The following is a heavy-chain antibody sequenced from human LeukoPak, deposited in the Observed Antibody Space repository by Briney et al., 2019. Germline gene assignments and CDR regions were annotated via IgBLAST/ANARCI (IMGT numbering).Heavy chain of an antibody. CDR1: GFTFSSYS. V-gene: IGHV3-21*01. D-gene: IGHD6-19*01. CDR2: ISSSSSYI. J-gene: IGHJ6*03. Sequence: PGGSLRLSCAASGFTFSSYSMNWVRQAPGKGLEWVSSISSSSSYIYYADSVKGRFTISRDNAKNSLYLQMNSLRAEDTAVYYCATLGGDSSGWYNYYYYMDVWGKGTTVTISS. CDR3: ATLGGDSSGWYNYYYYMDV.